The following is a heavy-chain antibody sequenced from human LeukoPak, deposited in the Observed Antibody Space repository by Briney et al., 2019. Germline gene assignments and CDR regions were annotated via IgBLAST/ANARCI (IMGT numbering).Heavy chain of an antibody. CDR1: GFTFSSYA. J-gene: IGHJ5*02. CDR3: ARVDGSCSGGSCPSGNWFDP. CDR2: ISSNGGST. D-gene: IGHD2-15*01. V-gene: IGHV3-64*01. Sequence: GGSLRLSCAASGFTFSSYAMHWVRQAPGKGLEYVSAISSNGGSTYYANSVKGRFTISRDNSKNTLYLQMGSLRAEDTAVYYCARVDGSCSGGSCPSGNWFDPWGQGTLVTVSS.